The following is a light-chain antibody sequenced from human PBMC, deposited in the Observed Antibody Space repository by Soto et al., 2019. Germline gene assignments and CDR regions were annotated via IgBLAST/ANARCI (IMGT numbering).Light chain of an antibody. V-gene: IGKV3-11*01. CDR3: QQRNYWQVT. CDR2: GAS. J-gene: IGKJ5*01. CDR1: QRISTN. Sequence: EILLTQSPGTLSLSPGERATLSCRASQRISTNLAWYQHKRGQAPRLLIYGASTRATGIPARFSGSGSGTDFTLTISSLEPEDFAIYYCQQRNYWQVTFGQGTRLE.